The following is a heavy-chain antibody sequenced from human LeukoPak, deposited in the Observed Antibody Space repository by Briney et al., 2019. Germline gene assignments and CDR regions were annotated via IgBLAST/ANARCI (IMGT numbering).Heavy chain of an antibody. CDR3: VRGLHGFDS. J-gene: IGHJ4*02. D-gene: IGHD4-11*01. Sequence: GGSLRLSCAVSGFTFSDHHMDWVRQAPGKGLEWVARTRNKVNSYSTVYAASVKGRFTISRDESKNSLLLQMNSLITEDTAVYYCVRGLHGFDSWGQGTLVTVAS. V-gene: IGHV3-72*01. CDR1: GFTFSDHH. CDR2: TRNKVNSYST.